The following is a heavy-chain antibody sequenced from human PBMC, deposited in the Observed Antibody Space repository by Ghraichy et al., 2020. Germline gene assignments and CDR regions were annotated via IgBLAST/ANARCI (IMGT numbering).Heavy chain of an antibody. CDR1: GGSISSSSYY. V-gene: IGHV4-39*01. Sequence: SENLSLTCTVSGGSISSSSYYWGWIRQPPGKGLEWIGSIYYSGSTYYNPSLKSRVTISVDTSKNQFSLKLSSVTAADTAVYYCARLGPRRKGAFDIWGQGTMVTVSS. CDR3: ARLGPRRKGAFDI. J-gene: IGHJ3*02. D-gene: IGHD1-14*01. CDR2: IYYSGST.